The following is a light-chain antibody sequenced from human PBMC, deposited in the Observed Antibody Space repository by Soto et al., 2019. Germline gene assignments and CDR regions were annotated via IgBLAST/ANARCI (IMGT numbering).Light chain of an antibody. CDR2: DVT. Sequence: QSALTQPPSVSGSPGQSVTISCTGTISDVGFYARVSWYQQPPGTAPKLLIYDVTSRPSGVPDRFSGSQSGKTASLTISGLRTEDEADYYCSSYTSSSTYVFGPGTKVT. CDR3: SSYTSSSTYV. CDR1: ISDVGFYAR. J-gene: IGLJ1*01. V-gene: IGLV2-18*02.